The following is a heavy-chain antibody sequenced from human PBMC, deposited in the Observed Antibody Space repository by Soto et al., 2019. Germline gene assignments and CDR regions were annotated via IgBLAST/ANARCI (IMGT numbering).Heavy chain of an antibody. CDR2: MNPNSGDT. D-gene: IGHD6-13*01. Sequence: QVQLVQSGAEVKKPGASVKVSCKASGYTFTNYHIHWVRQATGQGLEWMGWMNPNSGDTGYAQKFQGRVTMTRDTPITAAYMELGGLRSEETAVYYGGRGGGGRWYSGDYWGQGTLVTVSS. V-gene: IGHV1-8*01. J-gene: IGHJ4*02. CDR1: GYTFTNYH. CDR3: GRGGGGRWYSGDY.